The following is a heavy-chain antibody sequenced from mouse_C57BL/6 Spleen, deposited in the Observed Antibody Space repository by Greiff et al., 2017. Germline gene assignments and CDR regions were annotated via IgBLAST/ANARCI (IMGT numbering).Heavy chain of an antibody. CDR2: ISSGSSTI. CDR3: ARTWITTVVYFDV. J-gene: IGHJ1*03. Sequence: EVKLMESGGGLVKPGGSLKLSCAASGFTFSDYGMHWVRQAPEKGLEWVAYISSGSSTIYYADTVKGRFTISRDNAKNTLFLQMTSLRSEDTAMYYCARTWITTVVYFDVWGTGTTVTVSS. CDR1: GFTFSDYG. V-gene: IGHV5-17*01. D-gene: IGHD1-1*01.